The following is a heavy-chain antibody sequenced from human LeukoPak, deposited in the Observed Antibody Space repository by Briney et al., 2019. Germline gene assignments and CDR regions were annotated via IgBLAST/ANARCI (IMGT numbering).Heavy chain of an antibody. CDR3: ARAIAVAGTTMDFQR. CDR2: ISAYNGNT. V-gene: IGHV1-18*01. Sequence: ASVKVSCKASGYSFTSYGISWERQAPGQGLEWMGWISAYNGNTHYEQKLQGRFTMTTDTSTSTAYMELRSLRSDDTAVYYCARAIAVAGTTMDFQRWGQGTLVTVSS. CDR1: GYSFTSYG. J-gene: IGHJ1*01. D-gene: IGHD6-19*01.